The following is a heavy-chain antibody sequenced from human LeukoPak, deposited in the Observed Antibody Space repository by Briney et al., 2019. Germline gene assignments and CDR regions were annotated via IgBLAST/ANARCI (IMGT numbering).Heavy chain of an antibody. CDR1: GFTFSSYG. CDR2: ISYDGSNK. V-gene: IGHV3-30*03. CDR3: ASGIDHWFDP. Sequence: PGRSLRLSCAASGFTFSSYGMHWVRQAPGKGLEWVAVISYDGSNKYYADSVKGRFTISRDNSKNTLYLQMNSLRAEDTAVYYCASGIDHWFDPWGQGTLVTVSS. J-gene: IGHJ5*02. D-gene: IGHD1-26*01.